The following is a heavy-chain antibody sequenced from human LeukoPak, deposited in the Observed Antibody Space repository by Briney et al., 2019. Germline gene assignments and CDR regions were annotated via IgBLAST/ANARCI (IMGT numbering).Heavy chain of an antibody. CDR1: GFSFSTSW. V-gene: IGHV3-7*01. J-gene: IGHJ3*02. CDR3: ARDPFHGSLDI. Sequence: GGSLRLSCTASGFSFSTSWMTWVRQAPGTGLEWVVHINQDDTRNNYVDSVKGRFIVSRDNAKNSLFLQMNSLRAEDTALYYCARDPFHGSLDIWGQGITVTVSS. D-gene: IGHD2-15*01. CDR2: INQDDTRN.